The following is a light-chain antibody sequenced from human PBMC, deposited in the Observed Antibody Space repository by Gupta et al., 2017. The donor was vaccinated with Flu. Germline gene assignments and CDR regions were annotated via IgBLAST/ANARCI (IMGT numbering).Light chain of an antibody. J-gene: IGLJ2*01. CDR1: TSDIGTYHY. V-gene: IGLV2-11*01. CDR3: CSYGATYL. Sequence: QSALTQPRSVPGSPGQSVAISCHGTTSDIGTYHYVSWYQQHPGKALILIIYDVSKRPSGVPYRFSGSKSGTTASLTISGLQAEDESYYYCCSYGATYLFGGGTKLTVL. CDR2: DVS.